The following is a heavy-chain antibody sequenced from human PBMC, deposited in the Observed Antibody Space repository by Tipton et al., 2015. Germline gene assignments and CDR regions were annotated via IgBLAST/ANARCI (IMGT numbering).Heavy chain of an antibody. V-gene: IGHV4-39*01. J-gene: IGHJ4*02. Sequence: TLSLTCTVSDGSINRSDDYWGWIRQPPGKGLEWIGYVNYNGSTYSGSTYYNPSLKSRVTISVDTSKNQFSLKLSSVTAADTAVYFCAEVKYGDYVDYWGQGTLVTVSS. CDR1: DGSINRSDDY. CDR3: AEVKYGDYVDY. CDR2: VNYNGSTYSGST. D-gene: IGHD2-2*01.